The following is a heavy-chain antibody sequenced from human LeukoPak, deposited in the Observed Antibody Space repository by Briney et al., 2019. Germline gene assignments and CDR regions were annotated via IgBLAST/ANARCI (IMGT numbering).Heavy chain of an antibody. CDR2: IYYSGNT. CDR1: GGSFSGYY. CDR3: ARVGRGAFDI. Sequence: PSETLSLTCAVYGGSFSGYYWSWIRQPPGKGLEWIGYIYYSGNTNHNPSLKSRVTMSVDTSKNQFSLQLISVTAADTATYYCARVGRGAFDIWGQGTMVTVSS. V-gene: IGHV4-59*01. J-gene: IGHJ3*02. D-gene: IGHD1-26*01.